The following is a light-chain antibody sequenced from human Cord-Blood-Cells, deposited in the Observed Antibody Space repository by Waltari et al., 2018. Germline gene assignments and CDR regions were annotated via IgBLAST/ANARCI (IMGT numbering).Light chain of an antibody. Sequence: QSALTQPASVSGSPGPSITISCPGTSSDVGIYNLVPWYQQHPGKAPKLMIYEGSKRPSGVSNRFSGSKSGNTASLTISGLQAEDEADYYCCSYAGSSIWVFGGGTKLTVL. V-gene: IGLV2-23*01. CDR2: EGS. CDR3: CSYAGSSIWV. CDR1: SSDVGIYNL. J-gene: IGLJ3*02.